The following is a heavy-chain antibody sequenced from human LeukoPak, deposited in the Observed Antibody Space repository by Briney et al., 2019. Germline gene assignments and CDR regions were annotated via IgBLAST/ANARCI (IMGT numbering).Heavy chain of an antibody. CDR1: GYTFTSYY. D-gene: IGHD1-7*01. CDR3: ARSNNWNYEENWFDP. V-gene: IGHV1-46*01. Sequence: ASVKVSCKASGYTFTSYYMQWVRQAPGQGLEWMGIINPSGGSTSYAQKFQGRVTVTRDTSTSTVYMELSSLRSEDTAVYYCARSNNWNYEENWFDPWGQGTLVTVSS. CDR2: INPSGGST. J-gene: IGHJ5*02.